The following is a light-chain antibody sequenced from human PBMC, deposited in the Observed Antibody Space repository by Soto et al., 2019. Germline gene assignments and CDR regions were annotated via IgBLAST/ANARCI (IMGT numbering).Light chain of an antibody. J-gene: IGKJ4*01. CDR1: QGIAPY. CDR2: ATS. Sequence: DVQMTQSRSSLSAFVGDRVTITCRASQGIAPYLAWFQQKPGKVPKLLIYATSTLQSGDPSPFSGSGSGTDFTLTINSLQPEEVGTDYCQKYNSAPLTFGGGTKVEIK. V-gene: IGKV1-27*01. CDR3: QKYNSAPLT.